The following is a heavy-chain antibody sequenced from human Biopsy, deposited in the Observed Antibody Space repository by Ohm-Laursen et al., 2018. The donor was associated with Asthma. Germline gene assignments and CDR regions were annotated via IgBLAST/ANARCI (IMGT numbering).Heavy chain of an antibody. J-gene: IGHJ3*02. Sequence: TLSLTCIVSGDSSNSGGYSWTWIRQLPGKGLEWIGYISYTGTTYYNPSLKSRISMTVDTSKIQFSLKLSSVTAADTAIYYCARERMFFYDSSGYGAFDIWGQGTLVTVSS. CDR1: GDSSNSGGYS. CDR2: ISYTGTT. D-gene: IGHD3-22*01. CDR3: ARERMFFYDSSGYGAFDI. V-gene: IGHV4-31*03.